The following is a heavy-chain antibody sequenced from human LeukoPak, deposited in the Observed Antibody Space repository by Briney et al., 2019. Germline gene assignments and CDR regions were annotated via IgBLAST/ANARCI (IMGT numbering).Heavy chain of an antibody. Sequence: SETLSLTCTVPGGSISNSSYYWGWIRQPPGKGLEWIGSMYYSGSTYYNPSLKSRATISVDTSKNQFSLKLSSVTAADTAVYYCARHGRMGTINPSYWGQGTLVTVSS. V-gene: IGHV4-39*01. CDR2: MYYSGST. CDR1: GGSISNSSYY. J-gene: IGHJ4*02. D-gene: IGHD5-24*01. CDR3: ARHGRMGTINPSY.